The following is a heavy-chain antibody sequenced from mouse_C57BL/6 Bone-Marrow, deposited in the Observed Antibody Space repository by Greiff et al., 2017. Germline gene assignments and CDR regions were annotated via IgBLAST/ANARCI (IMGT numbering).Heavy chain of an antibody. CDR1: GFSLTSYA. D-gene: IGHD1-1*01. CDR2: IWTGGGT. CDR3: ARITTVVAGGGYWYFDV. V-gene: IGHV2-9-1*01. Sequence: VQLKESGPGLVAPSQSLSITCTVSGFSLTSYAISWVRQPPGKGLEWLGVIWTGGGTNYHSALKSRLRISKDNSKSQVFLKMKSLQTDDTARYYCARITTVVAGGGYWYFDVWGTGTTVTVSS. J-gene: IGHJ1*03.